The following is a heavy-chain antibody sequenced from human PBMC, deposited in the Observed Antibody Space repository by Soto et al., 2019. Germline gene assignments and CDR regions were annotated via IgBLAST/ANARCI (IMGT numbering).Heavy chain of an antibody. CDR2: ISGSGGST. Sequence: PGGSLRLSCAASGFTFSSYAMSWVRQAPGKGLEWVSAISGSGGSTYYADSVKGRFTISRDNSKNTLYLQMSSLRSEDTAVYYCARGYSGYLAWFDPWGQGTLVTVSS. CDR3: ARGYSGYLAWFDP. D-gene: IGHD5-12*01. CDR1: GFTFSSYA. J-gene: IGHJ5*02. V-gene: IGHV3-23*01.